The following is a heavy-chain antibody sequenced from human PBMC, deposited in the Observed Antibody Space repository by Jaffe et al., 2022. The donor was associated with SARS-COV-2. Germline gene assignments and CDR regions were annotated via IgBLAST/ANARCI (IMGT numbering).Heavy chain of an antibody. J-gene: IGHJ4*02. D-gene: IGHD3-3*01. CDR3: ARDRLLRFLEWSSLGY. CDR1: GFTFSSYG. CDR2: IWYDGSNK. Sequence: QVQLVESGGGVVQPGRSLRLSCAASGFTFSSYGMHWVRQAPGKGLEWVAVIWYDGSNKYYADSVKGRFTISRDNSKNTLYLQMNSLRAEDTAVYYCARDRLLRFLEWSSLGYWGQGTLVTVSS. V-gene: IGHV3-33*01.